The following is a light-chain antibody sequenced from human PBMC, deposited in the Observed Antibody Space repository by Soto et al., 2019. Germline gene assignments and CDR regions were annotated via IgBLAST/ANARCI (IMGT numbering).Light chain of an antibody. CDR1: QSVKSN. Sequence: EIVLTQSPGTLPLSPGERATLSCRASQSVKSNLAWYQYKPGQAPRLLINGASTRATGVPARFSGSGSGTEFTLTISSLQSEDFAFYYCQQYNNWPRAFGQGTKVDIK. CDR3: QQYNNWPRA. J-gene: IGKJ1*01. V-gene: IGKV3-15*01. CDR2: GAS.